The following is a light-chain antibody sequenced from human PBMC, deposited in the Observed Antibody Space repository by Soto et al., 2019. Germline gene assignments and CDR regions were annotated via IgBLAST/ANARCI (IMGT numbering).Light chain of an antibody. CDR2: DVS. Sequence: QSVLTQPASVSGSPGQSITISCTGTSSDVGGYNYVSWYQHHPGKAPKLIIYDVSNRPSGVSIRFSGSKSDNTASLTISGLQPEDEAEDYCSSYTTSNTRQIVFGTGTKVTVL. CDR3: SSYTTSNTRQIV. V-gene: IGLV2-14*03. CDR1: SSDVGGYNY. J-gene: IGLJ1*01.